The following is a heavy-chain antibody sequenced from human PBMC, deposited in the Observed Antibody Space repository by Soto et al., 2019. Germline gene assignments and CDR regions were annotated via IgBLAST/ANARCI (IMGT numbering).Heavy chain of an antibody. Sequence: VQLVESGGGLVQPGESLRLSCAASGFTFSSYWMHWVRQAPGKGLVWVSRINSDGSSTSYAGSVKGRFTISRDNAKHTLYLQMNRLSAEDTAVYYCVRTSLVVAAATREDYWGQGTLVTVSS. J-gene: IGHJ4*02. D-gene: IGHD2-15*01. V-gene: IGHV3-74*01. CDR1: GFTFSSYW. CDR3: VRTSLVVAAATREDY. CDR2: INSDGSST.